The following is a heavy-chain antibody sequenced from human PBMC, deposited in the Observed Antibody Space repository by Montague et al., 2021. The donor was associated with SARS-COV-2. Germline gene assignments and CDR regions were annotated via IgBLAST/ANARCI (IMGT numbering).Heavy chain of an antibody. CDR2: IYYSGRT. J-gene: IGHJ2*01. Sequence: TLSLTCNVSGXSITSGAYYWSWIRQHPGKGLEWIGYIYYSGRTFLNPSLKSRVTISVDTSNNQFSLKVTSVTAADTAVYYCAREWGRGGDRYWYFDLWGRGTLVTVSS. CDR1: GXSITSGAYY. V-gene: IGHV4-31*03. CDR3: AREWGRGGDRYWYFDL. D-gene: IGHD2-21*02.